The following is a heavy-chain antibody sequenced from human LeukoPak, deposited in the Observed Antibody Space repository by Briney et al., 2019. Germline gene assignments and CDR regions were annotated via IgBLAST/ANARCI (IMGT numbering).Heavy chain of an antibody. D-gene: IGHD2-2*01. V-gene: IGHV1-2*02. CDR1: GYTFTCYY. CDR2: INPHSGGT. CDR3: ARDVGEYCSSTNCYASNY. Sequence: ASVKVSCKASGYTFTCYYIHWVRQAPGQGLEWMGWINPHSGGTNYAQKFQGRVTMTRDTSISTVYMELSRLRSDDTAVYYCARDVGEYCSSTNCYASNYWGQGTLVTVSS. J-gene: IGHJ4*02.